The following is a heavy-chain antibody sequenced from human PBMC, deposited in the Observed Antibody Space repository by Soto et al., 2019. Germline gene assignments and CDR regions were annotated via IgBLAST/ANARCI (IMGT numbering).Heavy chain of an antibody. Sequence: QVQLQESGPGLVKPSGTLSLTCAVSGGSISSSNWWSWVRQPPGKGLEWIGEIYHSGSTNYNPSLKRRDTLSVGKSKNQFSLMLRSVTAADTAVSYCARVPGPSGTMAPYCDYWGQGTLVTVSS. CDR3: ARVPGPSGTMAPYCDY. V-gene: IGHV4-4*02. J-gene: IGHJ4*02. CDR2: IYHSGST. D-gene: IGHD3-10*01. CDR1: GGSISSSNW.